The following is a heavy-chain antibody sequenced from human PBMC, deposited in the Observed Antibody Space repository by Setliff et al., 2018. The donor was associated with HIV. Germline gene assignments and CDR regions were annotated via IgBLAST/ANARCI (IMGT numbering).Heavy chain of an antibody. CDR1: GGSFSAYY. D-gene: IGHD6-19*01. CDR3: ARDRSSGWSKDWFDT. V-gene: IGHV4-34*01. J-gene: IGHJ5*02. Sequence: PSETLSLTCAVYGGSFSAYYWSWIRQPPGKGLEWIGEINYSGGTNYIPSLNSRVTMSVDTSKNQFSLRLTSVTAADTAMYHCARDRSSGWSKDWFDTWGQGILVTVSS. CDR2: INYSGGT.